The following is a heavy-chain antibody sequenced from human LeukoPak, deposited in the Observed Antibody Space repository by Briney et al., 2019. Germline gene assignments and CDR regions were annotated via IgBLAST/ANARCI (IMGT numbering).Heavy chain of an antibody. CDR2: IKSKADGETI. CDR3: STLTSRGLSDS. Sequence: GGSLRLSCAASGFTFTNAWMNWVRQAPGKGLEWVGRIKSKADGETIDYAAPVKGRFTFSRDDSKNMLYLQMNSLKGEDTAVYYCSTLTSRGLSDSWGQGTLVTVSS. CDR1: GFTFTNAW. V-gene: IGHV3-15*07. D-gene: IGHD1-20*01. J-gene: IGHJ4*02.